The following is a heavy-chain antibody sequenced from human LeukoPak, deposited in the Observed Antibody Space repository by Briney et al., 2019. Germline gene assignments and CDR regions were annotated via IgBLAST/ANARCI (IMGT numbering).Heavy chain of an antibody. J-gene: IGHJ4*02. Sequence: SETLSLTCTVSGVSISSSNSYWGWIRQPPGKGLEWIGSIYYSGNTYYNASLKSQVSISIDTSKNQFSLRLTSVTAADTAVYYCARDRGHYYDSSGLFDYWGQGTLVTVSS. CDR1: GVSISSSNSY. D-gene: IGHD3-22*01. V-gene: IGHV4-39*02. CDR2: IYYSGNT. CDR3: ARDRGHYYDSSGLFDY.